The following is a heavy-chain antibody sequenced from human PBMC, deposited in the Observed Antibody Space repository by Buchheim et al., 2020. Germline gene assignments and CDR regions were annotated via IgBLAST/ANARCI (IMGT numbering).Heavy chain of an antibody. J-gene: IGHJ4*02. CDR3: ATGSRSGVSTKYAHYY. V-gene: IGHV3-7*01. CDR1: GFTFSSYW. Sequence: EVQLVGSGGGLVQPGGSLRLSCAASGFTFSSYWMSWVRQAPGKGLEWVANIKQDGSEKYYVDSVKGRFTISRDNAKNSLYLQMNSLRAEDTAVYYCATGSRSGVSTKYAHYYWGQGTL. CDR2: IKQDGSEK. D-gene: IGHD5/OR15-5a*01.